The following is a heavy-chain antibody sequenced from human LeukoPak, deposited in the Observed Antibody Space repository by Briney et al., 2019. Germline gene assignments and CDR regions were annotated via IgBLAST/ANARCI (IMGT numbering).Heavy chain of an antibody. D-gene: IGHD3-9*01. Sequence: ASVKVSCKASGYTFTGYYMHWVRQVPGQGLEWMGRINPNSGGTNYAQKFQGRVTMTRDTSISTAYMELSRLRSDDTAVYYCARTRVFGRYFDWSDDAFDIWGQGTMVTVSS. V-gene: IGHV1-2*06. J-gene: IGHJ3*02. CDR1: GYTFTGYY. CDR2: INPNSGGT. CDR3: ARTRVFGRYFDWSDDAFDI.